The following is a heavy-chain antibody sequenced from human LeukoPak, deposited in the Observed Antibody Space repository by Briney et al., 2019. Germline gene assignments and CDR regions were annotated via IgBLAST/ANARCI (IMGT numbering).Heavy chain of an antibody. Sequence: GGSLRLSCAASGFIFDEYGMSWVRQAPGKGLEWVAGISLNGGATGYADSVRGRFTISRDNAKNSLYLQMNSLRAEDTALYYCVRSITMFQYWGQGTLVTVSS. CDR3: VRSITMFQY. D-gene: IGHD3-10*02. CDR2: ISLNGGAT. J-gene: IGHJ1*01. V-gene: IGHV3-20*04. CDR1: GFIFDEYG.